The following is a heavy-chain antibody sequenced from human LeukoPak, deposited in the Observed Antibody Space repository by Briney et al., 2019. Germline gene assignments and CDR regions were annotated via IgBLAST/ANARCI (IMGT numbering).Heavy chain of an antibody. J-gene: IGHJ4*02. D-gene: IGHD1-1*01. Sequence: GVSLRLSCAASGFTVSSNYKSWVRQAPGKGLEWVSVIYGGVNTVYADSVQGRFTISRDNSKNTLYLQMSSLRAEDTAVYYCAKSPKTGFLFDYWGKGTLVTVSS. CDR1: GFTVSSNY. CDR2: IYGGVNT. V-gene: IGHV3-66*01. CDR3: AKSPKTGFLFDY.